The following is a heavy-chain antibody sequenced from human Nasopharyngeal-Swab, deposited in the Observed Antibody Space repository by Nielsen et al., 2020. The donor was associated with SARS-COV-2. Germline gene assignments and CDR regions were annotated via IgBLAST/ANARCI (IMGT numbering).Heavy chain of an antibody. CDR3: ARQEGENCSGGSCYYYYGMDV. D-gene: IGHD2-15*01. V-gene: IGHV4-59*08. CDR1: GGSISGYY. Sequence: SETLSLTCTVSGGSISGYYWSWIRQPPGKGLEWIGYIYYSGSTNYNPSLKSRVTISVDTSKNQFSLKLSSVTAADTAVYYCARQEGENCSGGSCYYYYGMDVWGQGTTVTVSS. CDR2: IYYSGST. J-gene: IGHJ6*02.